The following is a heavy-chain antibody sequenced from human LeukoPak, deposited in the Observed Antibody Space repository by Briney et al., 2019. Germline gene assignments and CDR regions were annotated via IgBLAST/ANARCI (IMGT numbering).Heavy chain of an antibody. CDR1: GFTFRSYA. V-gene: IGHV3-30-3*01. Sequence: GGSLRLSCAASGFTFRSYAIHWVRQAPGKGLEWVAFISYDGNIKYYADSVKGRFSISRDNSKNTLSLQMNSLRAEDTAVYYCARSIWPRAAAGTFDYWGQGTLVTVSS. J-gene: IGHJ4*02. D-gene: IGHD6-13*01. CDR3: ARSIWPRAAAGTFDY. CDR2: ISYDGNIK.